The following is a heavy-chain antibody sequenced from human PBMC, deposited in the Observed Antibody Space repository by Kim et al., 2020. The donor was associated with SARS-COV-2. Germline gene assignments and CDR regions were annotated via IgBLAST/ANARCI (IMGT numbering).Heavy chain of an antibody. J-gene: IGHJ5*02. CDR3: ARDRWGGVVSLNGGEDNWFDP. Sequence: ASVKVSCKASGYTFTSYYMHWVRQAPGQGLEWMGIINPSGGSTSYAQKFQGRVTMTRDTSTSTVYMELSSLRSEDTAVYYCARDRWGGVVSLNGGEDNWFDPWGQGTLVTVSS. V-gene: IGHV1-46*01. CDR2: INPSGGST. D-gene: IGHD3-3*01. CDR1: GYTFTSYY.